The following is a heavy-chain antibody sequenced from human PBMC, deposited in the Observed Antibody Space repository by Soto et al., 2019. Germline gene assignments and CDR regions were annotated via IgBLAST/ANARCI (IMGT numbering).Heavy chain of an antibody. J-gene: IGHJ5*02. Sequence: ASVKVSCKASGYILASYYRLWVRQAPGQGLEWLGVINPSSGTTTYAQNFQGRVTMASDTSTSTVYMELSSLRSEDTAVYYCATVPAYGDYVWWFDPWGQGTLLTVSS. CDR1: GYILASYY. CDR3: ATVPAYGDYVWWFDP. V-gene: IGHV1-46*01. D-gene: IGHD4-17*01. CDR2: INPSSGTT.